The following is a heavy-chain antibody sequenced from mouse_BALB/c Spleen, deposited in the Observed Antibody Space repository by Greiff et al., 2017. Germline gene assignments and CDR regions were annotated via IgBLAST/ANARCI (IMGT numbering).Heavy chain of an antibody. Sequence: EVMLVESGGGLVKPGGSLKLSCAASGFAFSSYDMSWVRQTPEKRLEWVAYISSGGGSTYYPDTVKGRFTISRDNAKNTLYLQMSSLKSEDTAMYYCARQREYYRYLDYWGQGTTLTVSS. J-gene: IGHJ2*01. CDR2: ISSGGGST. D-gene: IGHD2-14*01. CDR1: GFAFSSYD. CDR3: ARQREYYRYLDY. V-gene: IGHV5-12-1*01.